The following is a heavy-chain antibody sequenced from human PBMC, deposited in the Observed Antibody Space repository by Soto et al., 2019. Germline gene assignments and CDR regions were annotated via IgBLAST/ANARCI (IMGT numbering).Heavy chain of an antibody. J-gene: IGHJ5*02. V-gene: IGHV3-30*18. Sequence: QVQLVESGGGVVQPGRSLRLSCAASGFTFSSYGMHWVRQAPGKGLEWVAVISYDGSNKYYADSVKGRFTISRDNSKNTLYLQMNSLRAEDTAVYYCAKDRGRITMVRGVISPWIDPWGQGTLVTVSS. D-gene: IGHD3-10*01. CDR3: AKDRGRITMVRGVISPWIDP. CDR1: GFTFSSYG. CDR2: ISYDGSNK.